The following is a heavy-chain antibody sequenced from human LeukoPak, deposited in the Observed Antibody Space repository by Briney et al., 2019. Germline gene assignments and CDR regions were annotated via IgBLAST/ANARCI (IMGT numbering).Heavy chain of an antibody. J-gene: IGHJ4*02. CDR3: AKKWGVGTTTLDYFDY. Sequence: GGSLRLSCAASGFTFSNYAMSWVRQAPGKGLKWVSGISGSGGSTYYADSVKGRFTISRDNSKNTLYLQMNSPTDEDTAVYYCAKKWGVGTTTLDYFDYWGQGTLVTVPS. V-gene: IGHV3-23*01. D-gene: IGHD1-26*01. CDR1: GFTFSNYA. CDR2: ISGSGGST.